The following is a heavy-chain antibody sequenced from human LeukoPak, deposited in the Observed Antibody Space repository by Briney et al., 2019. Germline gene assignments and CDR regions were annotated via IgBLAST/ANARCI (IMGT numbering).Heavy chain of an antibody. CDR1: GGSISSYY. CDR3: ARDRYSGYDGFGAFDI. CDR2: IYTSGST. D-gene: IGHD5-12*01. Sequence: ETLSLTCTVSGGSISSYYWSWIQQPAGKGLEWIGRIYTSGSTNYNPSLKSRVTMSVDTSKNQFSLKLSSVTAADTAVYYCARDRYSGYDGFGAFDIWGQGTMVTVSS. V-gene: IGHV4-4*07. J-gene: IGHJ3*02.